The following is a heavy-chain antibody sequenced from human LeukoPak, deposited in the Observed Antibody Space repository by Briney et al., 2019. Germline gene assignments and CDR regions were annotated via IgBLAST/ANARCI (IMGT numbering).Heavy chain of an antibody. CDR2: IYYSGST. CDR3: ASGIRRYYFDY. V-gene: IGHV4-59*01. J-gene: IGHJ4*02. CDR1: GGSISSYY. D-gene: IGHD6-13*01. Sequence: SETLSLTCTVSGGSISSYYWSWIRQPPGKGLEWIGYIYYSGSTNYNPSLKGRVTISVDTSKNQFSLKLSSVTAADTAVYYCASGIRRYYFDYWGQGTLVTVSS.